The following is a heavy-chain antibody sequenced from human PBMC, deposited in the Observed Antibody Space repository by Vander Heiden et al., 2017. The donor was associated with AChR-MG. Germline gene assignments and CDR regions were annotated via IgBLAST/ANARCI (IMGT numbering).Heavy chain of an antibody. CDR2: TYTSGTT. CDR1: GGSISSYY. CDR3: AGGWYM. J-gene: IGHJ6*03. V-gene: IGHV4-4*08. D-gene: IGHD2-15*01. Sequence: VQLQETGPGRMKPSETLSLTCTVSGGSISSYYWSWIRQAPGKGLAWSGHTYTSGTTHLLVFRKSRCVMSLDVSKYPFSLKRTAATDATTATEYGAGGWYM.